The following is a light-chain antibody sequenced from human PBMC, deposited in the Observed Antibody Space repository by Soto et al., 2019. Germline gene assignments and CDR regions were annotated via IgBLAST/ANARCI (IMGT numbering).Light chain of an antibody. J-gene: IGKJ4*01. Sequence: AFPMTQSPSSLSASVGDRVPITCRASQGIRNDLAWYQQKPGEAPKLLIYAASTLYGGVPSRFSGSGSGTDFALTITSLQAEDFATHYCPQLRMYPSPFGGGTKVDI. CDR3: PQLRMYPSP. V-gene: IGKV1-6*01. CDR1: QGIRND. CDR2: AAS.